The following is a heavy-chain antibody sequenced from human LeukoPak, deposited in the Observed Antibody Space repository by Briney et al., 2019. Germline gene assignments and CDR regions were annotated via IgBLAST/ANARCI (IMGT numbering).Heavy chain of an antibody. J-gene: IGHJ4*02. D-gene: IGHD3-10*01. CDR1: GYTFTGYY. CDR2: INPKSGGT. Sequence: ASVKVSCKASGYTFTGYYMHWVRQAPGQGLEWMGWINPKSGGTNYAQKFQGRVTMTRDTSISTAYMELSRLRSDDTAVYYCARDRGITMVRGVIVYWGQGTLVTVSS. V-gene: IGHV1-2*02. CDR3: ARDRGITMVRGVIVY.